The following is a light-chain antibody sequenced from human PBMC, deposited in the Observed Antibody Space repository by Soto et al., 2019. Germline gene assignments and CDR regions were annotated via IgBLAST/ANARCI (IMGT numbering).Light chain of an antibody. CDR2: VAS. CDR3: QQLNSFPLT. Sequence: DIQLTQSPSFLSASIGDRVTITCGASQDFRNYLAWYQKKPGEAPKLLIYVASTLHSGLPSRFSGSGSGTEFTLTISSLQPEDFATYYCQQLNSFPLTVGGGTKVDIK. J-gene: IGKJ4*01. V-gene: IGKV1-9*01. CDR1: QDFRNY.